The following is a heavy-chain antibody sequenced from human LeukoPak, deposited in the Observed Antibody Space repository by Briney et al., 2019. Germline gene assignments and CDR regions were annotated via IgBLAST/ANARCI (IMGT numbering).Heavy chain of an antibody. CDR1: GFPFSSYA. CDR3: ARAGDGYNRY. Sequence: GGSLRLSCAASGFPFSSYAMTWVRQAPGKGLEWVSSISSSSYIYYADSVKGRFTISRDNAKNSLYLQMNSLRAEDTAVYYCARAGDGYNRYWGQGTLVTVSS. CDR2: ISSSSYI. J-gene: IGHJ4*02. V-gene: IGHV3-21*01. D-gene: IGHD5-24*01.